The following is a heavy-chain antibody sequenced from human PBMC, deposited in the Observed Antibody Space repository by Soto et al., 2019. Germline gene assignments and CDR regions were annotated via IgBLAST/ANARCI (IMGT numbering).Heavy chain of an antibody. CDR2: ISVSGSGT. Sequence: PGGSLRLSCAASGFTFSSYVMSWVRQAPGKGLEWVSAISVSGSGTYYADSVKGRFTISRDNSKNTLYVQMNSLRAEDTAVYYCVKGRSGYDFDYWGQGTLVTVSS. J-gene: IGHJ4*02. CDR3: VKGRSGYDFDY. V-gene: IGHV3-23*01. D-gene: IGHD5-12*01. CDR1: GFTFSSYV.